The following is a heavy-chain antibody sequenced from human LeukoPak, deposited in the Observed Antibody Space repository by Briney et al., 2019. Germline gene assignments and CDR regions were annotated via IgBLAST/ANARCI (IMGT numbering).Heavy chain of an antibody. V-gene: IGHV3-21*01. CDR2: ISSSSSYI. Sequence: GGFLRPSCAASGFTFSSYSMNWVRQAPGKGLEWVSSISSSSSYIYYADSVKGRFTISRDNAKNSLYLQMNSLRAEDTAVYYCARGGYYDYVWGSYRNDYWGQGTLVTVSS. D-gene: IGHD3-16*02. CDR1: GFTFSSYS. CDR3: ARGGYYDYVWGSYRNDY. J-gene: IGHJ4*02.